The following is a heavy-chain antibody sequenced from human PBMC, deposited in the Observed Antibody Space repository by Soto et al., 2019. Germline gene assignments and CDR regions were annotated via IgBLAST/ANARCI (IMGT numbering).Heavy chain of an antibody. Sequence: ASVKVSCKASGYTFTSYDINWVRQATGQGREWMGWMNPNSGKTGYAQKFQGRVTMTRNTSITKAYMELSSLRSEDTAVYYCAREGIYPGYYYYMDVWGKGTTVTVSS. CDR1: GYTFTSYD. CDR2: MNPNSGKT. D-gene: IGHD3-16*02. CDR3: AREGIYPGYYYYMDV. J-gene: IGHJ6*03. V-gene: IGHV1-8*01.